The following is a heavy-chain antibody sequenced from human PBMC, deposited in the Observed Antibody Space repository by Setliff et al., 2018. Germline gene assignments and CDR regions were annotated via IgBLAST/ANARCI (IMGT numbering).Heavy chain of an antibody. Sequence: GGSLRLSCVTSGFAFTSYDMTWVRQAPGKGLEWVASINNGGVSADYTDSVKGRFTISRDNSRNTLYLQMKSLRAEDTAIYYCATSTITTYYFDYGGHGTLV. V-gene: IGHV3-23*01. D-gene: IGHD4-4*01. CDR1: GFAFTSYD. CDR2: INNGGVSA. CDR3: ATSTITTYYFDY. J-gene: IGHJ4*01.